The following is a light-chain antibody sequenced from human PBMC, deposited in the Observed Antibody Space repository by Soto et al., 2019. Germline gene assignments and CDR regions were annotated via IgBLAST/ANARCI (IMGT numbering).Light chain of an antibody. Sequence: IVLTQSAATLAVCPGERATLSCRASQSVSSDVAWFQQRPGQAPRLLIYDASTRATGIPARFSGSGSGTEFTLTISSLQSEDFAIYYCQQSNNWPLTFGGGTKVEVK. CDR3: QQSNNWPLT. CDR1: QSVSSD. V-gene: IGKV3-15*01. J-gene: IGKJ4*01. CDR2: DAS.